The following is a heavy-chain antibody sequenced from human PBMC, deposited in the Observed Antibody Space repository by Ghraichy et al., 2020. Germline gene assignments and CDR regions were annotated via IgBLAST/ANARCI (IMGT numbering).Heavy chain of an antibody. CDR2: IYTSGST. V-gene: IGHV4-61*02. CDR1: GGSINSGSYY. D-gene: IGHD3-3*01. Sequence: TLSLTCTVSGGSINSGSYYWSWIRQPAGKGLEWIGRIYTSGSTNYNPSLKSRVTISVDTSKNQFSLKLNSVTAADTAVYYCARANYDFWSGRAGNWFDPWGQGTLVTVSS. J-gene: IGHJ5*02. CDR3: ARANYDFWSGRAGNWFDP.